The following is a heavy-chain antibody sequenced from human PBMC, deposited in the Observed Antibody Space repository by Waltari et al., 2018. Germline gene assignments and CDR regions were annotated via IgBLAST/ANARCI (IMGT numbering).Heavy chain of an antibody. Sequence: QVQLVQSGAEVKKPGASVTVSCRASGYSFTSYAITWVRLAPGQGLEWMGWMNPMSGNTGYARKFQGRVSMTGDPSINTAYMELSSLTFDDTAVYYCARAVRNQLLSKYWGQGTLVAVSA. D-gene: IGHD2-2*01. CDR1: GYSFTSYA. CDR2: MNPMSGNT. J-gene: IGHJ4*02. CDR3: ARAVRNQLLSKY. V-gene: IGHV1-8*01.